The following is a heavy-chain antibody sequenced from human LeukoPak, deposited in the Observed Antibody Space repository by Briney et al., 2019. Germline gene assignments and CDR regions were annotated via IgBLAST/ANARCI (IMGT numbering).Heavy chain of an antibody. Sequence: ASVKVSCKASGYTFTSYAMHWVRQAPGQRLEWMGWINAGNGNTKYSQKFQGRVTITRDTSASTAYMELSSLRSEDTAVYHCARVDQDIVVGPAFDPWGQGTLVTVSS. V-gene: IGHV1-3*01. CDR1: GYTFTSYA. D-gene: IGHD2-2*01. J-gene: IGHJ5*02. CDR2: INAGNGNT. CDR3: ARVDQDIVVGPAFDP.